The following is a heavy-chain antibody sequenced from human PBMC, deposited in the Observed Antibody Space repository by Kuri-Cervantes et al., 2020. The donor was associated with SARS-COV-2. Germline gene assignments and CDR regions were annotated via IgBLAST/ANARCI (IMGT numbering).Heavy chain of an antibody. D-gene: IGHD6-19*01. CDR1: GFTFSSYS. J-gene: IGHJ4*02. CDR3: ARTVTGSGEQWQHDY. Sequence: GGSLRLSCAASGFTFSSYSMNWVRQAPGKGLEWVSSISSSSGYIYYADSVKGRFTISRDNAKNSLYLQMNSLRAEDTAVYYCARTVTGSGEQWQHDYWGQGTLVTVSS. V-gene: IGHV3-21*01. CDR2: ISSSSGYI.